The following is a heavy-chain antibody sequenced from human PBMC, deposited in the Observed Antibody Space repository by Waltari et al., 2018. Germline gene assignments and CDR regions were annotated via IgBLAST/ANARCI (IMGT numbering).Heavy chain of an antibody. Sequence: QVQLQESGPGLVKPSETLSLTCTVSGYSISSGYYWGWIRQPPGKGLEWMWSSDHSGSPYYNPSLKSRVTISVDTSKNQFSLKLSSVTAADTAVYYCARGGQVIARKYYFDYWGQGTLVTVSS. CDR1: GYSISSGYY. D-gene: IGHD2-21*01. J-gene: IGHJ4*02. CDR2: SDHSGSP. V-gene: IGHV4-38-2*02. CDR3: ARGGQVIARKYYFDY.